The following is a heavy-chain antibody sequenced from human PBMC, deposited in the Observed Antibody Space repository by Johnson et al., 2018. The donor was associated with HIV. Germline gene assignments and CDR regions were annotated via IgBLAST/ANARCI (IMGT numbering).Heavy chain of an antibody. Sequence: QVQLVESGGGVVQPGRSLRLSCAASGFTFSSYAMHWVRQAPGKGLEWVAVISYDGSNKYYADSVKGRFTISRDNSKNSLYLQMNSLRAEDTAVYYCARGSSGSWDAFDIWGQGTMVTVSS. CDR1: GFTFSSYA. CDR2: ISYDGSNK. D-gene: IGHD1-26*01. J-gene: IGHJ3*02. V-gene: IGHV3-30*04. CDR3: ARGSSGSWDAFDI.